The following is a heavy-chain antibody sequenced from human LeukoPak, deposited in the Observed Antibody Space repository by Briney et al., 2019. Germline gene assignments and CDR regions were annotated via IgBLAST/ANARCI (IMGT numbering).Heavy chain of an antibody. CDR1: RVTFSGYW. Sequence: PGGSLRLSCAASRVTFSGYWMSWVRQAPGKGLEWVANIKPDGSERYYVDSVKGRFTVSRDNAKNSLYLQMNSLRAGDTAIYYCASGNWNDRAFDIWGQGTMVTVSS. CDR2: IKPDGSER. V-gene: IGHV3-7*01. J-gene: IGHJ3*02. CDR3: ASGNWNDRAFDI. D-gene: IGHD1-20*01.